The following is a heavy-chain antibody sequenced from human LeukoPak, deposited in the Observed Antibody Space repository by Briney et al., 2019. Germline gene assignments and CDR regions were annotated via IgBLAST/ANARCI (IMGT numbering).Heavy chain of an antibody. D-gene: IGHD3-10*01. CDR3: ARGGGRSDDH. CDR2: INQDANEK. CDR1: GFTFSNYW. Sequence: GGSLRLSCAVSGFTFSNYWMTWVRQAPGKGLEWVANINQDANEKFYVDSVKGRFTISRDNAKNSLYLQMNSLRAEDTAVYYCARGGGRSDDHWGQGTRVTVSP. V-gene: IGHV3-7*01. J-gene: IGHJ5*02.